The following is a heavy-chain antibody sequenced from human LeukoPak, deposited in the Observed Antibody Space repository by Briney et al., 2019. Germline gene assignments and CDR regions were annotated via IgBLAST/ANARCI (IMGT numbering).Heavy chain of an antibody. J-gene: IGHJ4*02. CDR3: ARVEYGSGSYYKGDY. CDR2: ISAYNGNT. Sequence: GASVKVSCKASGYTFTSYGISWVRQAPGQGLEWMGWISAYNGNTNYAQKLQGRVTMTTDTSTSTAYMELRSLRSDDTAVYYCARVEYGSGSYYKGDYWGQGTLVTVSS. CDR1: GYTFTSYG. D-gene: IGHD3-10*01. V-gene: IGHV1-18*01.